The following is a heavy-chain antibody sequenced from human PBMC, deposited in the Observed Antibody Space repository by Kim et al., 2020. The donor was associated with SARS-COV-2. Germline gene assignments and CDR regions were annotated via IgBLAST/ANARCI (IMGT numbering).Heavy chain of an antibody. V-gene: IGHV3-30*18. D-gene: IGHD2-15*01. CDR3: AKLFIQFRQDTSYGMDV. Sequence: GGSLRLSCAASGFTFSSYGMHWVRQAPGKGLEWVAVISYDGSNKYYADSVKGRFTISRDNSKNTLYLQMNSLRAEDTAVYYCAKLFIQFRQDTSYGMDVWGQGTTVTVSS. J-gene: IGHJ6*02. CDR1: GFTFSSYG. CDR2: ISYDGSNK.